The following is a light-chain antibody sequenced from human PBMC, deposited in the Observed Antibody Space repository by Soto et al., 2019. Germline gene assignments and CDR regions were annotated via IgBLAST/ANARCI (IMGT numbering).Light chain of an antibody. V-gene: IGKV3-20*01. CDR1: QTVSNNY. Sequence: EIVLTQSPGTLSLSPGERGTLSCRASQTVSNNYLAWYQQKPGQAPRLLXYGASNRANGIPDRFSGSGSGTELTLTISSLQPDDSANYYCQHYSLYSPWTFGQGTKVDIK. CDR3: QHYSLYSPWT. CDR2: GAS. J-gene: IGKJ1*01.